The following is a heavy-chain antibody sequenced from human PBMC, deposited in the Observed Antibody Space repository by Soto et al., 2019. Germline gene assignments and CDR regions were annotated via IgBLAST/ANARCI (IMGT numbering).Heavy chain of an antibody. CDR1: GGTFSSYT. J-gene: IGHJ4*02. V-gene: IGHV1-69*08. Sequence: QVQLVQSGAEVKKPGSSVKVSCKASGGTFSSYTISWVRQAPGQGLEWMGRIIPILGIANYAQKFQGRVTTPXXXSXXTAYMELSSLRSEDTAVYYCAREEYYYGSGAFFDYWGQGTLVTVSS. D-gene: IGHD3-10*01. CDR3: AREEYYYGSGAFFDY. CDR2: IIPILGIA.